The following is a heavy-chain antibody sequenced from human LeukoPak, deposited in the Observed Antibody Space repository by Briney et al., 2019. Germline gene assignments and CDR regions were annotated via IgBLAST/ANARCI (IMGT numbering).Heavy chain of an antibody. CDR3: AKENEYDFWTGSYFDY. J-gene: IGHJ4*02. CDR2: ITGRSKSI. Sequence: GGSLRLSCTASGFTFSGYSMNWVRQAPGKGLDGVSSITGRSKSIYYADSVKGRFTICRDNAKNSLDLQMNSLRAEDTAMYYCAKENEYDFWTGSYFDYWGQGILVTVSS. V-gene: IGHV3-21*01. D-gene: IGHD3/OR15-3a*01. CDR1: GFTFSGYS.